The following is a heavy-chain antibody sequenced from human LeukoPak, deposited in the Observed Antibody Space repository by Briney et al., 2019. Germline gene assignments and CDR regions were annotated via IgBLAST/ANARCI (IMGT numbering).Heavy chain of an antibody. CDR2: ISGSGSNT. CDR1: GFTFTTYG. CDR3: ATPGHYYDFWSGYPNYYYYYYMDV. V-gene: IGHV3-23*01. J-gene: IGHJ6*03. D-gene: IGHD3-3*01. Sequence: GGSLRLSCATSGFTFTTYGMIWVRQAPGKGLEWVLGISGSGSNTYYADPVKGRFTSSRDSSKKTVYLQMNSLRAEDTAVYYCATPGHYYDFWSGYPNYYYYYYMDVWGKGTTVTVSS.